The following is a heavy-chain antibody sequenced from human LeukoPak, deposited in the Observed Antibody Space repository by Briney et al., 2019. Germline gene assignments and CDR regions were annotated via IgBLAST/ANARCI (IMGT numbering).Heavy chain of an antibody. CDR2: IYADGTT. V-gene: IGHV3-53*01. D-gene: IGHD2-2*01. CDR1: GITVSSNF. Sequence: GGSLRLSCAASGITVSSNFMSRVRQAPGKGLEWVSMIYADGTTHYTDSVKGRFTISRDNSKSTLNLQMVGLRAEDTAVYYCARWYCSITSCYYDYWGQGTLVTVSS. J-gene: IGHJ4*02. CDR3: ARWYCSITSCYYDY.